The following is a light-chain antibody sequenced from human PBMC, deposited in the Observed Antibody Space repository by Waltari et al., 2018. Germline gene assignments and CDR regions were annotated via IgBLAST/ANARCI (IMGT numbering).Light chain of an antibody. V-gene: IGKV4-1*01. CDR2: WAS. J-gene: IGKJ1*01. Sequence: DIVMTQSPDSLAVSLGARATINCKSSQSLLYNSNDKNYLAWYQQKPGQPPKLLIYWASTRHSGVPDRFSGSGSATDFTLTIRSLQAEDVAVYYCQQYYSRRTFGQGTKVEIK. CDR3: QQYYSRRT. CDR1: QSLLYNSNDKNY.